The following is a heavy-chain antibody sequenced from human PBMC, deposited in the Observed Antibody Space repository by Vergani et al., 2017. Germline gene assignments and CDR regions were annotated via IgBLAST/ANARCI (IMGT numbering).Heavy chain of an antibody. CDR2: ISSNGGSR. J-gene: IGHJ4*02. V-gene: IGHV3-64*01. D-gene: IGHD6-19*01. CDR1: GFTFSSCA. Sequence: EVQLVESGGGLVQPGGSLRLSCAASGFTFSSCAMHWVRQAPGKGLEYVSAISSNGGSRYYANSVKGRFTISRDNSKNTLYLQMGRLRAEDMAVYYCAREGAVAGRTFDYWGQGTLVTVSS. CDR3: AREGAVAGRTFDY.